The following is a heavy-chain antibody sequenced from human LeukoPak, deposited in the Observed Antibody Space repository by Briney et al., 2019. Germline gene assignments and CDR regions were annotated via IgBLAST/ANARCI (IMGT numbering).Heavy chain of an antibody. D-gene: IGHD3-3*01. CDR3: ARDKSLWSGFLS. J-gene: IGHJ5*02. CDR2: IYYSGST. CDR1: GGFISSYY. Sequence: SETLSLTWTVSGGFISSYYCGWVRQPPGKGTEWVVYIYYSGSTNYNPSLKSRVTISVDTSKNQFSLKLSSATAADTAVYYCARDKSLWSGFLSWGQGTLVTVSS. V-gene: IGHV4-59*01.